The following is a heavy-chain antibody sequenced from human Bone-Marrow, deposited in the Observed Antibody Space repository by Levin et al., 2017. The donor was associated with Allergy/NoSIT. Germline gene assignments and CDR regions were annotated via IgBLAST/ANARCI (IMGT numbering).Heavy chain of an antibody. CDR2: IGSGGTTI. D-gene: IGHD3-22*01. CDR3: ARLKYDSSGYFLDC. CDR1: GFTLSSYE. Sequence: GESLKISCAASGFTLSSYEMNWVRQAPGKGLEWVSYIGSGGTTIFYADSVKGRFTISRDSAKNSLFLQMHSLRAEDTGVYYCARLKYDSSGYFLDCWGQGTLVTVSS. J-gene: IGHJ4*02. V-gene: IGHV3-48*03.